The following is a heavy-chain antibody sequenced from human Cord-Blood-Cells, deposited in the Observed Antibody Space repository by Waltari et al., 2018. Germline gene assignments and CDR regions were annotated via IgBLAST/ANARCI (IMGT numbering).Heavy chain of an antibody. CDR3: ARSSSSWYYFDY. CDR1: GSPFTGYY. J-gene: IGHJ4*02. D-gene: IGHD6-13*01. V-gene: IGHV1-2*02. CDR2: INPNSGGT. Sequence: QVQLVQSGAEVKKPGASVKVSCKASGSPFTGYYMHWLRQAPGQGLEWMGWINPNSGGTNYAQKFQGRVTMTRDTSISTAYMELSRLRSDDTAVYYCARSSSSWYYFDYWGQGTLVTVSS.